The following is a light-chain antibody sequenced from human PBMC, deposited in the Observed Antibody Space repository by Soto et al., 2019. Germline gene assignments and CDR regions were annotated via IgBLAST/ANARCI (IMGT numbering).Light chain of an antibody. CDR3: SSYAGSNNSPWV. CDR1: SSDVGGYNY. J-gene: IGLJ1*01. V-gene: IGLV2-8*01. Sequence: QSVLTQPPSASGSPGQSVTISCTGTSSDVGGYNYVSWYQQHPGKAPKLMIYEVSKRPSGVPDRFSGSKSGNTASLTVSGLQAEDEADYYCSSYAGSNNSPWVFGTGTKVTVL. CDR2: EVS.